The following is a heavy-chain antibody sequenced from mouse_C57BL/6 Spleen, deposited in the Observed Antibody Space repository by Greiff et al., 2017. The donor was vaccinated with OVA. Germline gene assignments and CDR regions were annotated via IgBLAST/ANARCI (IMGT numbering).Heavy chain of an antibody. D-gene: IGHD2-4*01. J-gene: IGHJ3*01. CDR3: ARARDYDVFAY. CDR2: ISDGGSYT. CDR1: GFTFSSYA. V-gene: IGHV5-4*03. Sequence: DVKLVESGGGLVKPGGSLKLSCAASGFTFSSYAMSWVRQTPEKRLEWVATISDGGSYTYYPDNVKGRFTISRDNAKNNLYLQMSHLKSEDTAMYYCARARDYDVFAYWGQGTLVTVSA.